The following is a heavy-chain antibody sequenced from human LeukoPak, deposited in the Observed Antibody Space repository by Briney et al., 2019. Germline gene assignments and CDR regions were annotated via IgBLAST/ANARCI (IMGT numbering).Heavy chain of an antibody. CDR3: ARVVGDLPSALDS. J-gene: IGHJ4*02. V-gene: IGHV3-21*01. CDR2: TSSSGSYT. Sequence: GGSLRLSCAASGFTFRTYSMNWVRQAPGKGLERVSSTSSSGSYTYYADSLKGRFTISRDNAKNSLYLQMTTLRADDTAVYYCARVVGDLPSALDSWGQGTLVTVSS. CDR1: GFTFRTYS. D-gene: IGHD3-10*01.